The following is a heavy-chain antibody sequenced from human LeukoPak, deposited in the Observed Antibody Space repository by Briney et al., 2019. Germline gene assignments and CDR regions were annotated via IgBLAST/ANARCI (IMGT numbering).Heavy chain of an antibody. CDR1: GFTFSNYG. Sequence: GGSLRLSCAASGFTFSNYGMNWVRQAPGKGLEWVSSITTSSSYIYYADSVKGRFTISRDNAKNSLFLQMNSLRAEDTAVYYCARGHTFDIWGQGTMVTVSS. CDR2: ITTSSSYI. CDR3: ARGHTFDI. V-gene: IGHV3-21*01. J-gene: IGHJ3*02.